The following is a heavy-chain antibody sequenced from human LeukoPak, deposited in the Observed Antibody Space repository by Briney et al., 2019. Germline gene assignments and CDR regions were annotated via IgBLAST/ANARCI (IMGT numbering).Heavy chain of an antibody. CDR2: MNPNSGNT. J-gene: IGHJ5*02. V-gene: IGHV1-8*01. Sequence: ASLKVSCKASGYTFTSYDINWVRQATGQGLEWMGWMNPNSGNTGYAQMFQGRVTMTRNTSISTAYMELSSLRSEDTAVYYCARTVYYGDKGTEFDPWGQGTLVTVSS. D-gene: IGHD4-17*01. CDR3: ARTVYYGDKGTEFDP. CDR1: GYTFTSYD.